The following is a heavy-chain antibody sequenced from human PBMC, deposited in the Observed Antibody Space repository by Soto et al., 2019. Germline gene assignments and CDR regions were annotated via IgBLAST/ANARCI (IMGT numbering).Heavy chain of an antibody. CDR2: ISGSGGTI. CDR3: ARNMVRGDDAFDI. CDR1: GFTFSSYS. D-gene: IGHD3-10*01. J-gene: IGHJ3*02. V-gene: IGHV3-23*01. Sequence: GGSLRLSCAASGFTFSSYSMSWVRQAPGKGLEWVSSISGSGGTIYYADSVKGRFTISRDNSKNSLYLQMNSLRAEDTAVYYCARNMVRGDDAFDIWGQGTMVTVSS.